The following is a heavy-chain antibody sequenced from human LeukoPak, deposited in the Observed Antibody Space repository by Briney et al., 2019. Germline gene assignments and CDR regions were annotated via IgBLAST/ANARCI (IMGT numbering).Heavy chain of an antibody. V-gene: IGHV4-30-2*01. J-gene: IGHJ4*02. CDR2: IYHSGST. CDR1: GGSISSGGYS. CDR3: AREYSGYDRTDY. Sequence: SQTLSLTCAVSGGSISSGGYSWSWIRQPPGKGLEWIGYIYHSGSTYYNPSLKSRVTISVDRSKNQFSLKLSSVTAADTAVYYCAREYSGYDRTDYWGQGTLVTVSS. D-gene: IGHD5-12*01.